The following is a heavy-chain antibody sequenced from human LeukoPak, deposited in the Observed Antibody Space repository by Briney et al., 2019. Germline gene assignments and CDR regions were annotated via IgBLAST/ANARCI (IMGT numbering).Heavy chain of an antibody. V-gene: IGHV3-21*01. CDR1: GFTFSSYS. D-gene: IGHD1-26*01. CDR3: ARVGGASLEYYYYYMDV. Sequence: GGSLRLSCAASGFTFSSYSMNWVRQAPGKGLEWVSSISSSSSYIYYADSVKGRFTISRDNAKSSLYLQMNSLRAEDTAVYYCARVGGASLEYYYYYMDVWGKGTTVTVSS. J-gene: IGHJ6*03. CDR2: ISSSSSYI.